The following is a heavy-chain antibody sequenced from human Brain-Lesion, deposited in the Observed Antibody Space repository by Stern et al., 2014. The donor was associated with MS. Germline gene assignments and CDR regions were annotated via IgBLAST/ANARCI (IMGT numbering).Heavy chain of an antibody. D-gene: IGHD2-15*01. CDR3: ARGSDT. CDR1: GFTFSSYW. J-gene: IGHJ5*02. CDR2: IKEDGSET. Sequence: EVQLVQSGGGLVQPGGSLRLSCAASGFTFSSYWMNWVRQAPGKGLEWVTNIKEDGSETYYVASVKARFTISRDNAKNSLYQQMNSLRAEDTAVYYCARGSDTWGQGTLVTVSS. V-gene: IGHV3-7*01.